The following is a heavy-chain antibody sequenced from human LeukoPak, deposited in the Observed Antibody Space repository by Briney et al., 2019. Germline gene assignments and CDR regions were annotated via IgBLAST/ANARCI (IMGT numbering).Heavy chain of an antibody. CDR3: ARAHYGSGSYP. J-gene: IGHJ4*02. CDR1: GFTLSSYS. Sequence: PGGSLRLSCAASGFTLSSYSMNWVRQAPGKGLEWVSYISTSSSTIYYADSVKGRFTISRDTAKNSLYLQMNSLRAEDTAAYYCARAHYGSGSYPRGQGTLVTVSS. V-gene: IGHV3-48*04. CDR2: ISTSSSTI. D-gene: IGHD3-10*01.